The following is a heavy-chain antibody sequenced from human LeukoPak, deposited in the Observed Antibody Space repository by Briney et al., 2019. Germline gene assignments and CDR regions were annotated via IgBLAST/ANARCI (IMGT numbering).Heavy chain of an antibody. CDR2: IFSGVST. J-gene: IGHJ4*02. CDR1: AFTVSSTY. CDR3: ARDRGKSHFDY. V-gene: IGHV3-53*01. Sequence: GGSLRLSCAVSAFTVSSTYMSWVRQAPGKGLEWVSLIFSGVSTYYADSVKGRFTISRDNSKNTVYLQMNDLRAEDTAVYYCARDRGKSHFDYWGQGTLVTVSS.